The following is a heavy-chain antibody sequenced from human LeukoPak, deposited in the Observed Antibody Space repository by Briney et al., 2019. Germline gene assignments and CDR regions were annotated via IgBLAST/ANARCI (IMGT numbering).Heavy chain of an antibody. J-gene: IGHJ4*02. CDR2: IKQDGSEK. CDR3: ARGGGDY. D-gene: IGHD3-10*01. CDR1: GFIFSYYW. V-gene: IGHV3-7*01. Sequence: GGSLRLSCTASGFIFSYYWLSWIRQAPGRGLEWLATIKQDGSEKSYVDSEKGRFTISRDNAKKSLYLQMNSLRGDATAVYYCARGGGDYWGQGTLVTVSS.